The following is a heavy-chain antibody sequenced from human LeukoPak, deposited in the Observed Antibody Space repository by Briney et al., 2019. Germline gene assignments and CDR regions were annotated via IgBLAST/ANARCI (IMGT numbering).Heavy chain of an antibody. J-gene: IGHJ4*02. CDR3: ARVWFYYGSGADY. D-gene: IGHD3-10*01. CDR1: GFTFSSYE. Sequence: GGSLRLSCAASGFTFSSYEMNWVRQAPGKGLEWVSYISSSGSSGSTIYYADSVKGRFTISRDNAKNSLYLQMNSLRVEDTAVYYCARVWFYYGSGADYWGQGTLVTVSS. V-gene: IGHV3-48*03. CDR2: ISSSGSSGSTI.